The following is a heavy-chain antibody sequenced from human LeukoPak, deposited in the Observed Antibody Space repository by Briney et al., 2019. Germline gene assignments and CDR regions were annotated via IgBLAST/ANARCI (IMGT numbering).Heavy chain of an antibody. J-gene: IGHJ6*03. CDR3: ATVMGPYSRSSGYYCYYMDV. Sequence: SVKVSCKASGYTFTGYYMHWVRQAPGQGLEWMGGIIPIFGTANYAQKFQGRVTITTDESTSTAYMELSSLRSEDTAVYYCATVMGPYSRSSGYYCYYMDVWGKGTTVTVSS. CDR2: IIPIFGTA. D-gene: IGHD6-6*01. CDR1: GYTFTGYY. V-gene: IGHV1-69*05.